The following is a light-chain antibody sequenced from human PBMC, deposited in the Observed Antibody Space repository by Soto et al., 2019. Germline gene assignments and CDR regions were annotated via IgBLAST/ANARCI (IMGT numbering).Light chain of an antibody. J-gene: IGKJ2*01. Sequence: EIVMTQSPATLSVSPGERATLSCRASQSISRELAWYQQKPGQPPRLLIYSASTRVTGVPARFNGSGSGSEFTLTISGLQSEDVAVYYCQQGHNWPLTFGQGTRLEI. V-gene: IGKV3-15*01. CDR2: SAS. CDR1: QSISRE. CDR3: QQGHNWPLT.